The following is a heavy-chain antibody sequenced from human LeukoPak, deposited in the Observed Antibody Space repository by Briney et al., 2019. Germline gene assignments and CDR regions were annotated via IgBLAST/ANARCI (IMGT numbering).Heavy chain of an antibody. CDR1: GYSISSGYY. CDR3: ARGLNWFDY. Sequence: PSETLSLTCTVSGYSISSGYYWGWIRQPPGKGLEWIGSGSTYYNPSLKSRVTISVDTSKHQFSLKLSSMTAADTAVYYCARGLNWFDYWGQGTLVTVSS. CDR2: SGST. D-gene: IGHD3-16*01. J-gene: IGHJ5*01. V-gene: IGHV4-38-2*02.